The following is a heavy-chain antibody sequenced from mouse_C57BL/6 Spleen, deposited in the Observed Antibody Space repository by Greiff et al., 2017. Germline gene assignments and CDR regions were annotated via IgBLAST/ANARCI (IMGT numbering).Heavy chain of an antibody. J-gene: IGHJ2*01. Sequence: VKLQESGPELVKPGASVKISCKASGYAFSSSWMNWVKQRPGKGLEWIGRIYPGDGDTNYNGKFKGKATLTADKSSSTAYMQLSSLTSEDSAVYFCARDSSGFYYFDYWGQGTTLTVSS. CDR3: ARDSSGFYYFDY. D-gene: IGHD3-2*02. CDR2: IYPGDGDT. CDR1: GYAFSSSW. V-gene: IGHV1-82*01.